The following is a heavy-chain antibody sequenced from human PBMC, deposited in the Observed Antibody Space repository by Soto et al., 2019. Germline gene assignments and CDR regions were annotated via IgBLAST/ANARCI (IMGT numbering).Heavy chain of an antibody. CDR1: GFTFSSFG. D-gene: IGHD4-17*01. Sequence: QVLLVESGGGVVQPGRSLRISCAVSGFTFSSFGMHWVRQAPGKGLEWVAVISDDGGSKHYAGSVKGRFTISRDNSNNTLYLQMDSLGPEDTAVYYCAKDRWGDFGDLNLPGYWGQGTLVTVSS. CDR2: ISDDGGSK. CDR3: AKDRWGDFGDLNLPGY. V-gene: IGHV3-30*18. J-gene: IGHJ4*02.